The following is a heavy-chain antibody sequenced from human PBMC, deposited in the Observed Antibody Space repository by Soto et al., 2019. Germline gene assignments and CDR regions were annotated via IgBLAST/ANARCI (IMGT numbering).Heavy chain of an antibody. CDR3: ARELRGRGYSYGYDY. Sequence: QVQLQESGPGLVMPSQTLSLTCTVSGGSISSGGYYWSWIRQHPGKGLEWIGYIYYSGSTYYNPSLKSLFTISVDTSKNQFTLKLSSVTAADTAVYYCARELRGRGYSYGYDYWGQGTLVTVSS. V-gene: IGHV4-31*01. CDR2: IYYSGST. D-gene: IGHD5-18*01. J-gene: IGHJ4*02. CDR1: GGSISSGGYY.